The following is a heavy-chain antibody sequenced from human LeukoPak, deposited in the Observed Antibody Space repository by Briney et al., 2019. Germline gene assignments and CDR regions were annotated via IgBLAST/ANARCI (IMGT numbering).Heavy chain of an antibody. CDR1: GFTFRTFA. CDR2: ISDSGGNT. D-gene: IGHD6-13*01. V-gene: IGHV3-23*01. CDR3: ARQQLGYYFDY. Sequence: GGSLRLSCAASGFTFRTFAMTWVRQAPGQGLEWVSSISDSGGNTYYADSVKGRFTISRDNSKNTLYLQMNSLRAEDTAVYYCARQQLGYYFDYWGQGTLVTVSS. J-gene: IGHJ4*02.